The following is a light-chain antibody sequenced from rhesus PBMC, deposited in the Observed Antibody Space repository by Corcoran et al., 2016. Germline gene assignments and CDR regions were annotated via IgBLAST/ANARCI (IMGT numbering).Light chain of an antibody. V-gene: IGKV1-25*01. CDR1: LGITND. J-gene: IGKJ3*01. Sequence: DIQMTQSPSSLSASVGDRVTITCRASLGITNDLAWYQQKPGETPKLLIYEASSLQSGIPSRFSGSGSGTYFTLTISSLQPEDFATYYCQHYYSTPFTFGPGTKLDIK. CDR3: QHYYSTPFT. CDR2: EAS.